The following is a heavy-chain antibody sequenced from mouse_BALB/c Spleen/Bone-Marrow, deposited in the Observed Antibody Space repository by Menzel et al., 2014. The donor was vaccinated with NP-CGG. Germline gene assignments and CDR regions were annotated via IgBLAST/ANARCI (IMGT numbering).Heavy chain of an antibody. Sequence: QVQLQQSGAELASPGASVKMSCKASGYTFTSYRMYWVKQRPGQGLEWIGYINPNSDYTNYNQKFKDKATLTADKSSSTAYMQLSSLTSEDSAVDYCAREVYGSWFAYWGQGTLVTVSA. D-gene: IGHD2-2*01. CDR2: INPNSDYT. CDR1: GYTFTSYR. CDR3: AREVYGSWFAY. V-gene: IGHV1-4*01. J-gene: IGHJ3*01.